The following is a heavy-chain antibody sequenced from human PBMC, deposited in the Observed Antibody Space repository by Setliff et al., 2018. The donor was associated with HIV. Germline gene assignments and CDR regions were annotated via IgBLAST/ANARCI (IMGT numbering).Heavy chain of an antibody. Sequence: GESLKISCAVSGFTFSSYTMSWVRQAPGKGLEWISSISHSGSDIYYADSVKGRSTISRDNAKNSLYLQMSSLRAEDTAVYHCVRKEIGVAAASDYFDYWGPGSLVTVSS. D-gene: IGHD2-2*01. V-gene: IGHV3-21*01. CDR2: ISHSGSDI. J-gene: IGHJ4*02. CDR3: VRKEIGVAAASDYFDY. CDR1: GFTFSSYT.